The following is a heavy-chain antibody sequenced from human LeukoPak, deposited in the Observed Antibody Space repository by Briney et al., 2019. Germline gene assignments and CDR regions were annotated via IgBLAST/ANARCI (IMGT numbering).Heavy chain of an antibody. Sequence: PGRSLRLSCAASGFTFSSYGMHWVRQAPGKGLEWVAVIWYDGSNKYYADSVKGRFTISRDNSKNTLYLQMNSLRAEDTAVYYCARGDIVVVPAAFLGAFDIWGQGTMVTVSS. J-gene: IGHJ3*02. V-gene: IGHV3-33*08. CDR2: IWYDGSNK. D-gene: IGHD2-2*01. CDR1: GFTFSSYG. CDR3: ARGDIVVVPAAFLGAFDI.